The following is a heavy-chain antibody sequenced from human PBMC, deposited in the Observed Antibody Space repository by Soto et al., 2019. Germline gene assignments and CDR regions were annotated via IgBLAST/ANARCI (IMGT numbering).Heavy chain of an antibody. J-gene: IGHJ4*02. D-gene: IGHD3-16*02. Sequence: NPSETLSLTCTVSGGSISSGDYYWSWIRQPPGKGLEWIGYIYYSGSTYYNPSLKSRVTISVDTSKNQFSLKLSSVTAADTAVYYCASNTYYDYVWGSYRYDYWGQGTLVTVSS. V-gene: IGHV4-30-4*01. CDR2: IYYSGST. CDR3: ASNTYYDYVWGSYRYDY. CDR1: GGSISSGDYY.